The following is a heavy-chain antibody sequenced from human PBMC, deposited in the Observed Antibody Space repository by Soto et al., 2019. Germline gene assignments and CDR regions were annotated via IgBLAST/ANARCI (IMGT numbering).Heavy chain of an antibody. Sequence: PGESLKISCKGSGYSFTNSWIGWVRQMPGKGLEWMGIIYLGDSDTRYSPSYQGPVTISVDKSISTAYLQWSTLQASDTAMYYWERTTEVTVRYIYGWARPHYYFGMDVWGQMTKVTV. CDR2: IYLGDSDT. V-gene: IGHV5-51*01. D-gene: IGHD5-18*01. CDR1: GYSFTNSW. CDR3: ERTTEVTVRYIYGWARPHYYFGMDV. J-gene: IGHJ6*01.